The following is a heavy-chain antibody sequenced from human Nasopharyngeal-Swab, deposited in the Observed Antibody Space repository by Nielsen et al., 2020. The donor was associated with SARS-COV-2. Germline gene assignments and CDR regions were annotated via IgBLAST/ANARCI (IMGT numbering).Heavy chain of an antibody. V-gene: IGHV3-23*01. CDR2: ISGSGGST. Sequence: GESLKTSCAASGFTFSSYAMSWVRQAPGKGLEWVSAISGSGGSTYYADSVKGRFTISRDNSKNTLYLQMNSLRAEDTAVYYCAKDQYDSSGSNWFDPWGQGTLVTVSS. J-gene: IGHJ5*02. CDR3: AKDQYDSSGSNWFDP. CDR1: GFTFSSYA. D-gene: IGHD3-22*01.